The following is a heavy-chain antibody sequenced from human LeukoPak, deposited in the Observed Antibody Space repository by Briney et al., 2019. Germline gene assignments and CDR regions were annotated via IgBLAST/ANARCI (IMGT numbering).Heavy chain of an antibody. CDR1: GGSISSGGYS. D-gene: IGHD6-19*01. Sequence: SETLSLTCAVSGGSISSGGYSWSWIRQPPGKGLEWIGYIYHSGSTYYNPSLKSRVTISVDRSKNQFSLKLSSVTAADTAMYYCARGGTTVAGTFWFDPWGQGTLVTVSS. CDR3: ARGGTTVAGTFWFDP. V-gene: IGHV4-30-2*01. CDR2: IYHSGST. J-gene: IGHJ5*02.